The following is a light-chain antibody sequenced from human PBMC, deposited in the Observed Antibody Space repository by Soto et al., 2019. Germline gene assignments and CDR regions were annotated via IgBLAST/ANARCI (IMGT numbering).Light chain of an antibody. CDR1: SSNIGAGYD. CDR2: GNT. Sequence: QSVLTQPPSVSGAPGQRVTISCTGSSSNIGAGYDVHWYQQLPGRAPKLLIYGNTNRPSGVPERFSGTKSGTAASLAITGLQAEDAAYYYCLSFDSSLSVVFGGGTKVTVL. J-gene: IGLJ2*01. V-gene: IGLV1-40*01. CDR3: LSFDSSLSVV.